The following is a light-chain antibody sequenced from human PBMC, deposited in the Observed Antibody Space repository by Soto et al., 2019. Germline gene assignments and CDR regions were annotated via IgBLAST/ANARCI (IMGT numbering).Light chain of an antibody. J-gene: IGLJ3*02. Sequence: QSVLTQPPSASGSPGQSVTISCTGTSSDVGAYIFVSWYQQHPGKAPKLMVYDVNRRPPGVPDRFFGSKSGNTASLTVSGLQAEDEADYYCCSYAGSYTLWVFGGGTKLTVL. CDR1: SSDVGAYIF. CDR2: DVN. V-gene: IGLV2-8*01. CDR3: CSYAGSYTLWV.